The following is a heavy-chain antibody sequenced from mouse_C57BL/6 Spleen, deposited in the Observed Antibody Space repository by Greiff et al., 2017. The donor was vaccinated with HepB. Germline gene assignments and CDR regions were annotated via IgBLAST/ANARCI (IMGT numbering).Heavy chain of an antibody. D-gene: IGHD1-1*01. Sequence: VQLQQSGAELVRPGASVKLSCTASGFNIKDYYMHWVKQRPEQGLEWIGRIDPEDGHTEYAPKFQGKATMTADTSSNTAYLQLSSLTSEDTAVYYCTLYGSSPYFGYWGQGTTLTVSS. J-gene: IGHJ2*01. CDR1: GFNIKDYY. CDR2: IDPEDGHT. CDR3: TLYGSSPYFGY. V-gene: IGHV14-1*01.